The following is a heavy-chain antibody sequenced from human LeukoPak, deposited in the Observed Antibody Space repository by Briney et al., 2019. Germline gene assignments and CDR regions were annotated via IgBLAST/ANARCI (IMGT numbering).Heavy chain of an antibody. CDR3: ARDSSWYFDY. D-gene: IGHD6-13*01. Sequence: PSETLSLTCTVSGGSLSSGNYYWSWIRQSAGKGLEWIGHIYTSGSTKYNPSLKSRVTISVDTSKNQFSLKLSSVTPEDTAVYYCARDSSWYFDYWGQGTLVTVSS. V-gene: IGHV4-61*09. J-gene: IGHJ4*02. CDR1: GGSLSSGNYY. CDR2: IYTSGST.